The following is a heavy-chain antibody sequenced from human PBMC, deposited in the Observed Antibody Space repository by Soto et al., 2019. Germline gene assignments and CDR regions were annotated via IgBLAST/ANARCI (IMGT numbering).Heavy chain of an antibody. J-gene: IGHJ6*02. D-gene: IGHD3-3*01. V-gene: IGHV4-38-2*01. Sequence: SETLSLTCAVSGYSISSGYYWGWIRQPPGKGLEWIGSIYHSGSTYYNPSLKSRVTISVDTPKNQFSLKLSSVTAADTAVYYCARAYYDFWSGYLYYYGMDVWRQGTTGTVS. CDR1: GYSISSGYY. CDR2: IYHSGST. CDR3: ARAYYDFWSGYLYYYGMDV.